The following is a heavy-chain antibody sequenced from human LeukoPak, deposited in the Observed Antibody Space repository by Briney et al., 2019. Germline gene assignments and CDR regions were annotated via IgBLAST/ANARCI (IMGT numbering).Heavy chain of an antibody. CDR3: ARDHGSSCYFDY. CDR2: IWYDGSNK. J-gene: IGHJ4*02. CDR1: GFTFSSYG. V-gene: IGHV3-33*01. Sequence: GRSLRLSCAASGFTFSSYGMHWVRQAPGKGLEWVAVIWYDGSNKYYADSVKGRFTISRDNSKNTLYLQMNSLRAEDTAVYYCARDHGSSCYFDYWGQGTLVTVSS. D-gene: IGHD6-6*01.